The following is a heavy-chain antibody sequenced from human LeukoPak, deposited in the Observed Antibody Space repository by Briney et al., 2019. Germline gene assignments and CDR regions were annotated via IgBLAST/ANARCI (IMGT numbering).Heavy chain of an antibody. CDR2: ISSSSSYI. CDR3: ARDSSSERFWDY. D-gene: IGHD6-6*01. CDR1: GFTFSSYS. V-gene: IGHV3-21*01. J-gene: IGHJ4*02. Sequence: PGGSLRLSCAASGFTFSSYSMNWVRQAPGKGLEWVSSISSSSSYIYYADSVKGRFTISRDNAKNSLYLQMNSLRAEDTAVYYCARDSSSERFWDYWGQGTLVTVSS.